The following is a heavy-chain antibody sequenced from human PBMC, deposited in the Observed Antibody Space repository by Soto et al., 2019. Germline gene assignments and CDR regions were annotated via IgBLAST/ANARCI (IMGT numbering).Heavy chain of an antibody. CDR3: ARDGLRAALYYDAHVDLDY. CDR2: IYSGGST. V-gene: IGHV3-53*01. D-gene: IGHD3-3*01. CDR1: GFTVSSNY. Sequence: EVQLVESGGGLIQPGGSLRLSCAASGFTVSSNYMSWVRQAPGKGLEWVSVIYSGGSTYYADSVKGRFTISRDNSKNSLYLQMNSLRAEDTAVYYCARDGLRAALYYDAHVDLDYWGQGTLVTVSS. J-gene: IGHJ4*02.